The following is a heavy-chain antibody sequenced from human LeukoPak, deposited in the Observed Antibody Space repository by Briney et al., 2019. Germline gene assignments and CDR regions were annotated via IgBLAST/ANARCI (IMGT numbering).Heavy chain of an antibody. D-gene: IGHD4-17*01. CDR3: ARDGDYGTFAFDI. Sequence: SQNLSLTCTVSGGAISSGDYYWSWIRQPPGKGLEWIGYIYYSGSTYYNPSLKSRVTISVDTSKNQFSLKLSSVTAADTAVFYCARDGDYGTFAFDIWGQGTMVTVSS. V-gene: IGHV4-30-4*08. CDR1: GGAISSGDYY. J-gene: IGHJ3*02. CDR2: IYYSGST.